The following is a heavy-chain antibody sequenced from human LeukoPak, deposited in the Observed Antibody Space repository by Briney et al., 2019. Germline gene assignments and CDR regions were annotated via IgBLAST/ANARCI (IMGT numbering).Heavy chain of an antibody. J-gene: IGHJ1*01. Sequence: GASVKVSCKASGGTFSSYAISWVRQAPGQGLEWMGGIIPIFGTANYAQKFQGRVTITADKSTSTAYMELSSLRSEDTAVYYCARSGEDSSGWYSKITAEYFQHWGQGTLVTVSS. CDR3: ARSGEDSSGWYSKITAEYFQH. V-gene: IGHV1-69*06. CDR1: GGTFSSYA. D-gene: IGHD6-19*01. CDR2: IIPIFGTA.